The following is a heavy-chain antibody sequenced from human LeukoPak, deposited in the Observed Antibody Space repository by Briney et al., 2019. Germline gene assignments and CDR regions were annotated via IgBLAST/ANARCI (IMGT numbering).Heavy chain of an antibody. J-gene: IGHJ4*02. Sequence: GGSLRLSCVASGFTFSSYWTTWVRQAPGKGLEWVANIKQDGSERNYVDSVKGRFTISRDNAKNSLYLQMNTLRDEDTAVYYCATGAGCGYWGQGTLVTVSS. D-gene: IGHD6-19*01. CDR1: GFTFSSYW. CDR2: IKQDGSER. V-gene: IGHV3-7*03. CDR3: ATGAGCGY.